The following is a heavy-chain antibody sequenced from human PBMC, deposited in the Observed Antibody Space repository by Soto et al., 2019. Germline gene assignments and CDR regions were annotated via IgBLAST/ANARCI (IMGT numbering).Heavy chain of an antibody. V-gene: IGHV4-59*08. J-gene: IGHJ4*02. D-gene: IGHD1-1*01. CDR1: GGSIINYD. CDR3: ARRYGYSFDY. Sequence: SETLSLTCTVSGGSIINYDWGWFRQPPGKGLEWIGYVYYDGTTNHNPSLKSRVTISVDTSKNQFSLKLTSVTAADTAVYYCARRYGYSFDYWGQGTLLTVSS. CDR2: VYYDGTT.